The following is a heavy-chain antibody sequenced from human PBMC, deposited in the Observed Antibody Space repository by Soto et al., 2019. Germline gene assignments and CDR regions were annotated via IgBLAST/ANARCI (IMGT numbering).Heavy chain of an antibody. D-gene: IGHD4-17*01. J-gene: IGHJ5*02. Sequence: GASVKVSCKASGYTFTSYAMHWVRQAPGQSLEWMGWINAGNGNTKYSQKFQGRVTITRDTSASTAYMELGSLRSEDTAVYYCARFHDYGNYVSWFDPWGQGTLVTVSS. V-gene: IGHV1-3*01. CDR3: ARFHDYGNYVSWFDP. CDR1: GYTFTSYA. CDR2: INAGNGNT.